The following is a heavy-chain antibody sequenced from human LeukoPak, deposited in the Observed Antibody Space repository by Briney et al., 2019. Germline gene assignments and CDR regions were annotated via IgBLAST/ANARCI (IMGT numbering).Heavy chain of an antibody. CDR1: GLTFSDYW. J-gene: IGHJ6*02. D-gene: IGHD4-17*01. V-gene: IGHV3-7*01. Sequence: PGGSLRLSCADSGLTFSDYWMSWVRQAPGKGLEWVASINQDGGERQYVDSVKGRFTISRDNAENSLYLQMNSLRAEDTAVYYCARDGDSGYGDYVEYYYGMDVWGQGTTVTVSS. CDR2: INQDGGER. CDR3: ARDGDSGYGDYVEYYYGMDV.